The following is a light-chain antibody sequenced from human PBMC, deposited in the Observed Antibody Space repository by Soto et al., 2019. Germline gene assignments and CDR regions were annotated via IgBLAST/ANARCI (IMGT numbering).Light chain of an antibody. J-gene: IGKJ1*01. CDR2: KAS. Sequence: DIQVKQSPATLSASVGDRVTITCRASQSISVYLAWYQQKPGKAPDLLIYKASHLHSGVPSRFSGSGSGTDFTLTISSLQPEDFATYYCQQSYSTPVTFGQGTKVDI. CDR1: QSISVY. V-gene: IGKV1-5*03. CDR3: QQSYSTPVT.